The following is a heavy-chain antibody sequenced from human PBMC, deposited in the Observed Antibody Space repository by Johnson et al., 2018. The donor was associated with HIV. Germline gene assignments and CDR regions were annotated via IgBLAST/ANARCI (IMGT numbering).Heavy chain of an antibody. V-gene: IGHV3-30*14. CDR3: VRESLRRIPVPGPGDAAFDI. CDR2: ISYDGSNK. D-gene: IGHD6-19*01. Sequence: QVQLLESGGGVVQPGRSLRLSCAASGFTFNSYAMHWVRQAPGKGLAWVAIISYDGSNKYYADSVKGRFTISRENAKDSLYLQMNSLRAGDTAIYYCVRESLRRIPVPGPGDAAFDIWGLGTMVTVSS. J-gene: IGHJ3*02. CDR1: GFTFNSYA.